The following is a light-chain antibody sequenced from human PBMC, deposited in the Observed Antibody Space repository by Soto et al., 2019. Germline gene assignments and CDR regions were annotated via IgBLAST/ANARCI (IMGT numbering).Light chain of an antibody. J-gene: IGKJ1*01. CDR3: QQYYTYPWT. V-gene: IGKV1-8*01. CDR1: QGISSY. CDR2: TAS. Sequence: AIRMTQSPSSLSASTGDRVTITCRASQGISSYLAWYQQKPGKAPEVLIHTASTLQGGVPSRFSGSGSGTDFTLTISRLQSEDLATYYCQQYYTYPWTFGQGTKVEIK.